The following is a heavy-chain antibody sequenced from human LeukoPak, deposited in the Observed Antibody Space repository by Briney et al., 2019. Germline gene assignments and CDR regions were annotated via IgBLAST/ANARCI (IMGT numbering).Heavy chain of an antibody. CDR3: ARGGETATGPFDY. CDR2: LYSDGAT. CDR1: GFTVRTSY. J-gene: IGHJ4*02. Sequence: GGSLRLSCAASGFTVRTSYMSWVRHAPGKGLEWVSVLYSDGATHYADSVQGRFTISRDNSKNTLYLQMNSLRVEDTAIYYCARGGETATGPFDYWGQGTLVTVSS. V-gene: IGHV3-53*01. D-gene: IGHD5-24*01.